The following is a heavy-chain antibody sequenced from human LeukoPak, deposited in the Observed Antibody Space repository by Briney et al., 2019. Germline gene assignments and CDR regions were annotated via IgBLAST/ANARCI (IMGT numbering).Heavy chain of an antibody. CDR3: ARSQDDYGHYYFDY. V-gene: IGHV1-18*01. CDR1: GYTFTSFG. CDR2: VSASNGHT. D-gene: IGHD4-17*01. Sequence: ASVKVSCKASGYTFTSFGISWVRQAPGEGLEWVGWVSASNGHTNYAQKLQGRVTMTTDTSTSTAYMELRSLRSDDTAVYYCARSQDDYGHYYFDYWGQGTLVTVSS. J-gene: IGHJ4*02.